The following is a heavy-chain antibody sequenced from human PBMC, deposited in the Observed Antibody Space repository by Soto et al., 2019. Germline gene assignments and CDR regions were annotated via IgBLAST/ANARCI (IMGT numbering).Heavy chain of an antibody. J-gene: IGHJ6*02. D-gene: IGHD2-2*01. CDR3: ARAYCSSTRCSNYYYGFDV. Sequence: LSLSCAASGFTFSIYGMHWVRQAPGKGLEWVALVWYDGGSKYYADSVKGRFTISRDNSKNTLFLQMDSLRAEDTAVYYCARAYCSSTRCSNYYYGFDVCGQGTTVTVYS. V-gene: IGHV3-33*01. CDR2: VWYDGGSK. CDR1: GFTFSIYG.